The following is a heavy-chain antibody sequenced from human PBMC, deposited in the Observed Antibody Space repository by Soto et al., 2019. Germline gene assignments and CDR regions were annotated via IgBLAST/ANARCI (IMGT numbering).Heavy chain of an antibody. CDR1: GFTFSSYA. CDR3: ARDPSVTYSSSWLFDY. V-gene: IGHV3-74*01. J-gene: IGHJ4*02. D-gene: IGHD6-13*01. CDR2: INSNGRTT. Sequence: GGSLRLSCAASGFTFSSYAMSWVRQAPGKGLEWVSRINSNGRTTSYADSVKGRFTISRDNAKNTVYLQMNSLRAEDTAVYYCARDPSVTYSSSWLFDYWGQGTLVTVSS.